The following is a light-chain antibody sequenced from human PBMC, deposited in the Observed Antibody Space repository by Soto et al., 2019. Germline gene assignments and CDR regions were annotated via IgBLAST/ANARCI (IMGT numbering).Light chain of an antibody. CDR3: QQVKGFPLT. CDR1: QDITTW. V-gene: IGKV1-12*01. Sequence: DIQMAQSPSSVSAFVGDRVAVTCRASQDITTWLAWYQKKPGEAPRLLIYAASSLYSGVPTRFSGSGTGTEFTLTISNLQPEDSSIYYCQQVKGFPLTFGGGTKVEIK. J-gene: IGKJ4*01. CDR2: AAS.